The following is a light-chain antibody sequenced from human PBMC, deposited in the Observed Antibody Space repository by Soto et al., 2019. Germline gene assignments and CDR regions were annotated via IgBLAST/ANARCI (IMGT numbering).Light chain of an antibody. CDR2: GAS. V-gene: IGKV3-15*01. J-gene: IGKJ1*01. CDR1: QSVSSN. CDR3: QHYNNWPRT. Sequence: EIVMPQSPATLSVSPGERATLSCRASQSVSSNLAWYQQKPGQAPRLLIYGASTRATGIPARFSGSRSRTDFTLTISSLQSEDFAVYYCQHYNNWPRTFGQGTKVEIK.